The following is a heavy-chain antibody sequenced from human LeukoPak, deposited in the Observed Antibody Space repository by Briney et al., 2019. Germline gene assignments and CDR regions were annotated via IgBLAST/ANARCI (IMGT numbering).Heavy chain of an antibody. CDR1: GFTFDDYA. CDR2: ISWNSGSI. CDR3: AKGTLYYPTGGTFDP. J-gene: IGHJ5*02. V-gene: IGHV3-9*01. Sequence: PGGSLRLSCAASGFTFDDYAMHWVRQAPGKGLEWVSGISWNSGSIRYADSVKGRFTISRDNAKNSLYLQMNSLRVEDTALYYCAKGTLYYPTGGTFDPWGQGTLVTVSS. D-gene: IGHD3-10*01.